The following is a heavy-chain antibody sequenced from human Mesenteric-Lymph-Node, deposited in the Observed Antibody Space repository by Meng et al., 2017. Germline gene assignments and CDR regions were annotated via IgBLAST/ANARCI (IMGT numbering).Heavy chain of an antibody. Sequence: SETLSLTCAVSGYSISSGYYWGWIRQPPGKGLEWIGSIYHSGFTSYNPSLKSRVTMSIDTSKNHFSLELTSMTAADTAVYYCARSGVGATRGFDYWGQGALVTVSS. D-gene: IGHD1-26*01. CDR2: IYHSGFT. CDR1: GYSISSGYY. V-gene: IGHV4-38-2*01. J-gene: IGHJ4*02. CDR3: ARSGVGATRGFDY.